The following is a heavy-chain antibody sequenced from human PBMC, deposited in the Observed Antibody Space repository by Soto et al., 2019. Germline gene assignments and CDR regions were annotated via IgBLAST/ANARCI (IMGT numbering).Heavy chain of an antibody. CDR3: AKVLGQGTIPDH. Sequence: QVQLVESGGGVVQPGRSLRLSCAASGFTFNSYGMHWVRQAPGKGLEWVALISYDGSDKYYPDSVKGRFTISRDNSKNTLYLQMNSLRPEDTAVYYCAKVLGQGTIPDHWGQGTLVTVSS. CDR1: GFTFNSYG. J-gene: IGHJ4*02. D-gene: IGHD2-21*01. V-gene: IGHV3-30*18. CDR2: ISYDGSDK.